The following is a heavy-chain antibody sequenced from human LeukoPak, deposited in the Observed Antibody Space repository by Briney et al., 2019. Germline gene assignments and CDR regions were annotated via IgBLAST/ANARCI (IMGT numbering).Heavy chain of an antibody. V-gene: IGHV4-39*07. Sequence: PSETLSLTCTVSGGSISSSSYYWGWIRQPPGKGLEWIGSIYYSGSTYYNPSLKSRVTISVDTSKNQFSLKLSSVTAADTAVYYCARVSGSSWYSLDYWGQGTLVTVSS. CDR1: GGSISSSSYY. J-gene: IGHJ4*02. D-gene: IGHD6-13*01. CDR2: IYYSGST. CDR3: ARVSGSSWYSLDY.